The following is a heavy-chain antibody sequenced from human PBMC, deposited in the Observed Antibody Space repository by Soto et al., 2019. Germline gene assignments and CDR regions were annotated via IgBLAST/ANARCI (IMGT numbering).Heavy chain of an antibody. CDR2: IYHSGST. J-gene: IGHJ5*02. Sequence: SETLSLTCTVSGGSISSRSYYWGWIRQPPGKGLEWIGSIYHSGSTNYNPSLKSRVTISVDKSKNQFSLKLSSVTAADTAVYYSARGQWLVYNWFDPWGQGTLVTVSS. CDR1: GGSISSRSYY. V-gene: IGHV4-39*07. CDR3: ARGQWLVYNWFDP. D-gene: IGHD6-19*01.